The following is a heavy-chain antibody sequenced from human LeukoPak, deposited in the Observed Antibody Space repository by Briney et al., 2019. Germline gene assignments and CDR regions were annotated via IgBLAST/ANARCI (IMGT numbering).Heavy chain of an antibody. CDR1: GYTFTVYY. D-gene: IGHD1-26*01. J-gene: IGHJ4*02. V-gene: IGHV1-2*02. CDR2: INPNSGGT. CDR3: AREREGSGSSIVDY. Sequence: ASVKVSCKASGYTFTVYYMHWVRQAPGQGLEWMGWINPNSGGTNYAQKFQGRVTMTRDTSISTAYMELSRLRSDDTAVYYCAREREGSGSSIVDYWGQGTLVTVSS.